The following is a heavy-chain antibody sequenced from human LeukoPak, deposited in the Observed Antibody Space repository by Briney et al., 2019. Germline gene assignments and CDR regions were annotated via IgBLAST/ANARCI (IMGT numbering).Heavy chain of an antibody. CDR1: GYSINSDYY. V-gene: IGHV4-38-2*02. D-gene: IGHD3-3*01. J-gene: IGHJ1*01. CDR2: IYHTGNT. CDR3: VRDGDKLFQH. Sequence: SETLSLTCAVSGYSINSDYYWGWIRQPPGKGLEWIGHIYHTGNTNYNSSLKSRVTISVDTSKNQFSLKLRSVTAADTAVYYCVRDGDKLFQHWGQGTLGTVSS.